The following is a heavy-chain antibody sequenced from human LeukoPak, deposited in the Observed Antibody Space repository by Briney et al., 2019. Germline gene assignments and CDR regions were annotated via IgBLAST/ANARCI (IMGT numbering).Heavy chain of an antibody. V-gene: IGHV1-69*05. D-gene: IGHD3-10*01. J-gene: IGHJ4*02. Sequence: SVKVSCKASGRTFSSYAISWVRQAPGQGLEWMGRIIPIFGTANYAQKFQGRVTITTDESTSTAYMELSSLRSEDTAVYYCAIDYLLGEPRPPLFVEDYWGQGTLVTVSS. CDR2: IIPIFGTA. CDR3: AIDYLLGEPRPPLFVEDY. CDR1: GRTFSSYA.